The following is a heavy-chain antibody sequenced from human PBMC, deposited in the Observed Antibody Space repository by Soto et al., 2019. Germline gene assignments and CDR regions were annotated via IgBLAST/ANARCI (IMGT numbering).Heavy chain of an antibody. D-gene: IGHD3-9*01. CDR1: GDSVSSNSAA. CDR3: AREHYDILTGYSPYYYYYGMDV. Sequence: SQTLSLTCAISGDSVSSNSAAWNWIRQSPSRGLEWLGRTYYRSKWYNDYAVSAKSRITINPDTSKNQFSLQLNSVTPEDTAVYYCAREHYDILTGYSPYYYYYGMDVWGQGTTVTVSS. CDR2: TYYRSKWYN. V-gene: IGHV6-1*01. J-gene: IGHJ6*02.